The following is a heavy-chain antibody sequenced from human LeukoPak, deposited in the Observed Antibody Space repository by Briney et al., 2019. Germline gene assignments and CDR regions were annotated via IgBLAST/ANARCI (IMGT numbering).Heavy chain of an antibody. D-gene: IGHD5-24*01. Sequence: SETLSLTCTVSGGSVSSGSYYWSWIRQPPGKGLEWIGYIYYSGGTNYNPSLKSRVTISVDTSKNQFSLKLSSVTAADTAVYYYASSKRWLPFDYWGQGTLVTVSS. V-gene: IGHV4-61*01. CDR2: IYYSGGT. CDR1: GGSVSSGSYY. J-gene: IGHJ4*02. CDR3: ASSKRWLPFDY.